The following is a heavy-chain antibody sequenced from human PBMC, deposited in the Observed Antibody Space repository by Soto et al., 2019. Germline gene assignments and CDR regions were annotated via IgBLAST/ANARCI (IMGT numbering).Heavy chain of an antibody. D-gene: IGHD3-10*01. CDR2: IYHSGST. V-gene: IGHV4-59*01. CDR3: ARRGGIDY. Sequence: QVQLQQSGPGLVKPSETLSLSCSVSGGSISSYYWSWIRQPPGKGLEWIGNIYHSGSTNYNPSLKSRVTLSVDTSKNLLSLKLSSVTAADTAMYYCARRGGIDYWCQGTLVTVFS. J-gene: IGHJ4*02. CDR1: GGSISSYY.